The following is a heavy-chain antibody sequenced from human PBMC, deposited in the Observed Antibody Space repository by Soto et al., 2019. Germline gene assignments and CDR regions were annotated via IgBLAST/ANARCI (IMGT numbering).Heavy chain of an antibody. D-gene: IGHD2-15*01. V-gene: IGHV3-11*01. CDR3: ARTIVVVVAATRWNWFDP. CDR1: GFTFSDYY. J-gene: IGHJ5*02. Sequence: PGGSLRLSCAASGFTFSDYYMSWIRQAPGKGLEWVSYISSSGSTIYYADSVKGRFTISRDNAKNSLYLQMNSLRAEDTAVYYCARTIVVVVAATRWNWFDPWGQGTQVTVSS. CDR2: ISSSGSTI.